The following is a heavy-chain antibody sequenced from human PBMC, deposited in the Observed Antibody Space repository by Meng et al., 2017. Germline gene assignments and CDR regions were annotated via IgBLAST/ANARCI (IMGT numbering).Heavy chain of an antibody. D-gene: IGHD3-10*01. CDR1: GGSFSGYY. V-gene: IGHV4-34*01. CDR3: ARNKGSESYPYYYYGMDV. CDR2: INHSGST. Sequence: LSCAVYGGSFSGYYWSWIRQPPGKGLEWIGEINHSGSTNYNPSLKSRVTISVDTSKNQFSLKLSSVTAADTAVYYCARNKGSESYPYYYYGMDVWGQGTTVTVSS. J-gene: IGHJ6*02.